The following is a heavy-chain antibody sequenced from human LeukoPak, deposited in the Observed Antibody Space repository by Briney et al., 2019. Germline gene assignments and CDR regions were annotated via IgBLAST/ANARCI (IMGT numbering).Heavy chain of an antibody. Sequence: ASVRVSCKTSGYVFNSFGITWLRQAPGQGLERMGWVSAYKGYTSHAQKFQDRVIMTTDTSTTTAYMELRNLKSDDTAVYYCARAFRSSSRRCDYWGQGTLVTVSS. CDR3: ARAFRSSSRRCDY. D-gene: IGHD6-13*01. V-gene: IGHV1-18*01. J-gene: IGHJ4*02. CDR2: VSAYKGYT. CDR1: GYVFNSFG.